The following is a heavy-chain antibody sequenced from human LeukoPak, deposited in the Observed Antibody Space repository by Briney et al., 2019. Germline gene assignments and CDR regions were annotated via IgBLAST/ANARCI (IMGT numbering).Heavy chain of an antibody. CDR3: ARVGLWNYYDSSGYYNDY. CDR2: MKQDGSEK. CDR1: VFIFSSNC. V-gene: IGHV3-7*03. Sequence: PGGCLRLSCAASVFIFSSNCMNWVRQAPWKGREWVANMKQDGSEKYYVDSVKGRFTISRDNAKNSLYLQMNSLRAEDTAVYYCARVGLWNYYDSSGYYNDYWGQGTLVTVSS. J-gene: IGHJ4*02. D-gene: IGHD3-22*01.